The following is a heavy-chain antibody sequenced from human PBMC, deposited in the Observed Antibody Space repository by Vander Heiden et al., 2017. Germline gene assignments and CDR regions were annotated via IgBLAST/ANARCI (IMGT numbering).Heavy chain of an antibody. Sequence: QLQLQESGPGLVKPSETLSLTCTVSGGSISSSSYYWGWIRPPPGKGLEWIGSIYYSGSTYYNPSLKSRVTISVDTSKNQFSLKLSSVTAADTAVYYCAPLEGYSSSGGSFDYWGQGTLVTVSS. CDR3: APLEGYSSSGGSFDY. CDR1: GGSISSSSYY. CDR2: IYYSGST. D-gene: IGHD6-6*01. J-gene: IGHJ4*02. V-gene: IGHV4-39*01.